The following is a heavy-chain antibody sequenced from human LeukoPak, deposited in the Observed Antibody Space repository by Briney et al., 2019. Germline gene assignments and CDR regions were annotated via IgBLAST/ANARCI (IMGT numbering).Heavy chain of an antibody. CDR1: GFTFSSYW. Sequence: GGSLRLSCAASGFTFSSYWMSWVRQAPGKGLEWVANIKQDGSEKHYVDSVKGRFTISRDNAKNSLYLQMNSLRAEDTAVYYCARPHSSSPYYLFGANYYYYYGMDVWGQGTTVTVSS. D-gene: IGHD6-6*01. CDR2: IKQDGSEK. V-gene: IGHV3-7*01. J-gene: IGHJ6*02. CDR3: ARPHSSSPYYLFGANYYYYYGMDV.